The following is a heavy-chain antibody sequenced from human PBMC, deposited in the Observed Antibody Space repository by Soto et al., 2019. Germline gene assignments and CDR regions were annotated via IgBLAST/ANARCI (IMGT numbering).Heavy chain of an antibody. CDR1: GFTFSNAW. Sequence: EVQLVESGGGLVKPGGSLRLSCAASGFTFSNAWMSWVRQAPGKGLEWVGRIKSKTDGGTTDYAAPVKGRFTISRDDSKNTLYLQMNSLKTEDTAVYYCTIERYSSSWPYFDYWGQGTLVTVSS. D-gene: IGHD6-13*01. CDR2: IKSKTDGGTT. V-gene: IGHV3-15*01. J-gene: IGHJ4*02. CDR3: TIERYSSSWPYFDY.